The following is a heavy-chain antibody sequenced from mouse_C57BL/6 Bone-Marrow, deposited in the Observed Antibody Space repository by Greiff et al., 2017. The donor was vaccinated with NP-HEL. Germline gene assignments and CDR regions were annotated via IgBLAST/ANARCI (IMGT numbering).Heavy chain of an antibody. CDR3: ARWGGYYAMDY. J-gene: IGHJ4*01. D-gene: IGHD1-1*02. V-gene: IGHV1-63*01. CDR1: GYTFTNYW. CDR2: IYPGGGYT. Sequence: QVQLQQSGAELVRPGTSVKMSCKASGYTFTNYWIGWAKQRPGHGLEWIGDIYPGGGYTNHNEKFKGKATLTADKSPSTAYMQFSSLTSEDSAIYYCARWGGYYAMDYWGQGTSVTVSS.